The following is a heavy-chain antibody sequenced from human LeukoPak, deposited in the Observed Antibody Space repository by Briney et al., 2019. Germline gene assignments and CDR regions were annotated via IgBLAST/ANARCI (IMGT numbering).Heavy chain of an antibody. V-gene: IGHV3-7*01. CDR3: ARVGCTTTSCLAN. D-gene: IGHD2-2*01. Sequence: PGGSLRLSCAISGLTFSSYCMTWVRQAPGKGLELVANIKQDGSEKYYVDSVKGRFTISRDNAKNSLYLQMSSLRIEDTAVYYCARVGCTTTSCLANWGQGTLVTVSS. J-gene: IGHJ4*02. CDR1: GLTFSSYC. CDR2: IKQDGSEK.